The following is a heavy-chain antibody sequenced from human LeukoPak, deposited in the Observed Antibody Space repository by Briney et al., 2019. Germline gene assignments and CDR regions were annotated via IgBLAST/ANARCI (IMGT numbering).Heavy chain of an antibody. CDR1: GGSISSYY. CDR3: ATTSSGWYERFDY. CDR2: IYYSGST. D-gene: IGHD6-19*01. V-gene: IGHV4-59*01. Sequence: SETLSPTCTVSGGSISSYYWRLIRQPPGKGLGWVGYIYYSGSTNYNPSLKSRVTISVDTSKNQFSLKLSSVTAADTAVYYCATTSSGWYERFDYWGQGTLVTVSS. J-gene: IGHJ4*02.